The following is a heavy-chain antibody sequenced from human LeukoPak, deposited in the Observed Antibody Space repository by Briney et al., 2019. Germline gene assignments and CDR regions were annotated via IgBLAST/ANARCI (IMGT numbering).Heavy chain of an antibody. D-gene: IGHD6-19*01. CDR2: ISGSGDST. Sequence: GGSRGPCCAAAGFTFSTYAISWGRQAPGKGLEWVLSISGSGDSTYYAASVKGRFTISRDNSKNTLYLQMNSLRAEDTAVYYCAKGQVGWYYFTMDVWGQGTTVTVSS. CDR1: GFTFSTYA. CDR3: AKGQVGWYYFTMDV. V-gene: IGHV3-23*01. J-gene: IGHJ6*02.